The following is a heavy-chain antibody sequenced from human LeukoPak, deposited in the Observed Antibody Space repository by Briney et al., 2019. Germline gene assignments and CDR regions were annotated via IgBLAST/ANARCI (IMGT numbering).Heavy chain of an antibody. CDR1: GGSFSGYY. J-gene: IGHJ4*02. V-gene: IGHV4-34*01. CDR3: ARVSYVWGSYRYTYQDY. D-gene: IGHD3-16*02. CDR2: INHSGST. Sequence: SETLSLTCAVYGGSFSGYYWSWIRQPPGKGLEWIGEINHSGSTNYNPSLKSRVTISVDTSKNQFSLKLSSMTAADTAVYYCARVSYVWGSYRYTYQDYWGQGTLVTVSS.